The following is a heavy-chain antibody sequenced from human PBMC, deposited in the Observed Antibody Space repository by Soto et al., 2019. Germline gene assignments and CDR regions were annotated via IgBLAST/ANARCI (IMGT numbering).Heavy chain of an antibody. CDR1: GYTFTGYY. V-gene: IGHV1-2*04. CDR3: AICLINSSPYGMEV. CDR2: INPNSGGT. D-gene: IGHD3-16*01. Sequence: ASVKVSCKASGYTFTGYYMHWVRQAPGQVLEWMGWINPNSGGTNYAQKFQGWVTMTRDTSISTAYMELSRPRSDDTAVYYCAICLINSSPYGMEVWGQGTTVTVSS. J-gene: IGHJ6*02.